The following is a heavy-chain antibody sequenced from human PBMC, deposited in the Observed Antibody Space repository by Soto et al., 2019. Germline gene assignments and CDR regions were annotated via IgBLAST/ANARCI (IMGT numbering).Heavy chain of an antibody. J-gene: IGHJ4*01. Sequence: QVQLVQSGAEVKKPGASVSISCKASGYSFTRFLMHWVRQAPGQGLEWMGSINPSDGGTRHPHNSHGRVTMTRDTATSTVYMALSSLRSDDTAVYFCVTNSIAPCTGLAYWGHGTLVTVSS. V-gene: IGHV1-46*04. CDR1: GYSFTRFL. D-gene: IGHD2-8*01. CDR3: VTNSIAPCTGLAY. CDR2: INPSDGGT.